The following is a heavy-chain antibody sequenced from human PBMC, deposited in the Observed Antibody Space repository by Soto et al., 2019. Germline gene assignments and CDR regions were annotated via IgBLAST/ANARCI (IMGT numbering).Heavy chain of an antibody. J-gene: IGHJ6*03. CDR2: ISGSGGST. CDR3: AKGRESVVYYYYYMDV. Sequence: GGSLRLSCAASGFTFSSYAMSWVRQAPGKGLEWVSAISGSGGSTYYADSVKGRFTISRDNSKNTLYLQMNSLRAEDTAVYYCAKGRESVVYYYYYMDVWGKGTTVTVSS. V-gene: IGHV3-23*01. CDR1: GFTFSSYA. D-gene: IGHD3-10*01.